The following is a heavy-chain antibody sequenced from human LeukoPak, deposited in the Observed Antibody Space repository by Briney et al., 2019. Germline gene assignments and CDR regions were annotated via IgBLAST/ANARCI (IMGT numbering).Heavy chain of an antibody. CDR1: GGTFSSFP. CDR2: IIPFLDTT. V-gene: IGHV1-69*08. D-gene: IGHD3-10*01. CDR3: ARASELGEWFGDLLYI. Sequence: SVKVSCKASGGTFSSFPISWVRQAPGQGLEWLGRIIPFLDTTNYAHKFQGRVKITADKSTSTAYLELRSLRSEDTAIYYCARASELGEWFGDLLYIWGQGTTVTVSS. J-gene: IGHJ6*02.